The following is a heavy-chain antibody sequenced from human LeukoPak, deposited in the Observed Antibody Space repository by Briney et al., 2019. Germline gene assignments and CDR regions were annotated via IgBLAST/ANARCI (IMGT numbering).Heavy chain of an antibody. CDR3: AGDPLACSGGRCSDY. J-gene: IGHJ4*02. V-gene: IGHV1-69*05. D-gene: IGHD2-15*01. Sequence: GASVKVSCKASGCTFTSYAISWGRQAPGQGLECMGRIIPIFGRANYAHKFQGRVTITTDESTSTAYMELSSLRSEDTAVYYCAGDPLACSGGRCSDYWGQGTLVTVSS. CDR1: GCTFTSYA. CDR2: IIPIFGRA.